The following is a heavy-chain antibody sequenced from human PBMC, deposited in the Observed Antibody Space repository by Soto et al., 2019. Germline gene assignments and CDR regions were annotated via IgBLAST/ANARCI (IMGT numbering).Heavy chain of an antibody. CDR3: TKDSRACVSTLIFDV. CDR2: ITGTGGNT. Sequence: EMQLLESGGDLVQPGGSLRLSCVASGFTFTNYGMTWVRQAPGKGLQYVSTITGTGGNTYYADSVKGRFTISRDNSKNALYLQMNSLRAEDTAVYYCTKDSRACVSTLIFDVWGQGTMVTVSS. D-gene: IGHD3-3*02. V-gene: IGHV3-23*01. J-gene: IGHJ3*01. CDR1: GFTFTNYG.